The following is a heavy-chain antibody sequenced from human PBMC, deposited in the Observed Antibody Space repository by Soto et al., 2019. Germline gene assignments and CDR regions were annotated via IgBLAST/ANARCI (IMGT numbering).Heavy chain of an antibody. CDR1: GYTFTGYY. CDR3: ARGVKSAFWSGYSLNWFDP. D-gene: IGHD3-3*01. V-gene: IGHV1-2*04. Sequence: EASVKVSCKASGYTFTGYYMHWVRQAPGQGLEWMGWINPNSGGTNYAQKFQGWVTMTRDTSISTAYMELSRLRSDDTAVYYCARGVKSAFWSGYSLNWFDPWGQGTLVTVSS. J-gene: IGHJ5*02. CDR2: INPNSGGT.